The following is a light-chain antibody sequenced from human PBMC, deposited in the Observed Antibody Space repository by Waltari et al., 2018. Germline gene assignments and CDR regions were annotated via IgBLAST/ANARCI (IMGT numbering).Light chain of an antibody. CDR1: QTVITY. Sequence: VLTQSPATLSLSPGERATLSCRASQTVITYLAWYQQKPGQAPRLLISDASNRVPGIPARFSGSGSGTDFTLTISSLEPEDFAVYYCQQRYYWPPWTFGQGTKVELK. V-gene: IGKV3-11*01. CDR3: QQRYYWPPWT. CDR2: DAS. J-gene: IGKJ1*01.